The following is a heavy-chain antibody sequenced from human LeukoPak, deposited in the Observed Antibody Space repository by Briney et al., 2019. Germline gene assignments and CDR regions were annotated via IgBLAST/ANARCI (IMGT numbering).Heavy chain of an antibody. D-gene: IGHD1-1*01. CDR1: GGSFSGYD. CDR3: ARGLGWKVTPMGLFYMDV. Sequence: SETLSLTCGVDGGSFSGYDWSWVRQPPGKGLEWTGEINYGGDTNYNPSLKSRVTISVDTSKNQLSLKVRSVTAADTAVYFCARGLGWKVTPMGLFYMDVWGEGATVTVSS. V-gene: IGHV4-34*01. CDR2: INYGGDT. J-gene: IGHJ6*03.